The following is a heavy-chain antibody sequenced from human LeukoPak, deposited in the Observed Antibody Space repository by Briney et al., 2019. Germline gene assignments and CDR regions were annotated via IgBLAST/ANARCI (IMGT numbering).Heavy chain of an antibody. CDR3: ARETRVAGADY. Sequence: RTSETLSLTCTVSGGSISSYDWSWIRQPPGKGLEWIGYIYYSGSTKYSPSLKSRVTISVDTSKNQFSLKLSSVTAADTAVYYCARETRVAGADYWGQXTLVTVSS. V-gene: IGHV4-59*12. J-gene: IGHJ4*02. D-gene: IGHD2-15*01. CDR1: GGSISSYD. CDR2: IYYSGST.